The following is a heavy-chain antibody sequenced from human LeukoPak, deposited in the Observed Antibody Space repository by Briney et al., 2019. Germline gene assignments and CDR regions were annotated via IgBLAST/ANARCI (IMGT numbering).Heavy chain of an antibody. J-gene: IGHJ4*02. CDR1: GFTFSNYA. CDR3: AKPWYSSSWYSRYYFDY. CDR2: ISGSGGST. V-gene: IGHV3-23*01. Sequence: GGSLRLSCAASGFTFSNYAMSWVRQAPGKGLEWVSAISGSGGSTYYADSVKGRFTISRDNSKNALYLHMNSLRAEDTAVYYCAKPWYSSSWYSRYYFDYWGQGTLVTVSS. D-gene: IGHD6-13*01.